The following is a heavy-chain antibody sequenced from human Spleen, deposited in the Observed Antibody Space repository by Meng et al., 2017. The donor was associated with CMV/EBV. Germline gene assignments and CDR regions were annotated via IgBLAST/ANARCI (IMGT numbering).Heavy chain of an antibody. V-gene: IGHV4-61*01. D-gene: IGHD2-2*01. CDR3: ARGGVVPANYCYYGMDV. CDR1: GGSVSGRNHY. Sequence: SETLSLTCTVFGGSVSGRNHYWTWIRQPPGKGLEWIGYIYYTGSATYTSSLKGRVAISIDTSKNQFFLQLDSVTAADTAVYYCARGGVVPANYCYYGMDVWGQGTTVTVSS. J-gene: IGHJ6*02. CDR2: IYYTGSA.